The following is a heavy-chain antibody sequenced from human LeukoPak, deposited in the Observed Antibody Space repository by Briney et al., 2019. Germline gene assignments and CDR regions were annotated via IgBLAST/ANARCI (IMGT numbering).Heavy chain of an antibody. Sequence: SETLSLTCTVSGGSISSGGYYWSWIRQHPGKGLEWIGYIYYSGSTYYNPSLKSRVTISVDTSKNQFSLKLSSVTAADTAVYYCARLGDIVVVPAADNWFDPWGQGTLVTVSS. CDR2: IYYSGST. CDR3: ARLGDIVVVPAADNWFDP. J-gene: IGHJ5*02. CDR1: GGSISSGGYY. V-gene: IGHV4-31*03. D-gene: IGHD2-2*01.